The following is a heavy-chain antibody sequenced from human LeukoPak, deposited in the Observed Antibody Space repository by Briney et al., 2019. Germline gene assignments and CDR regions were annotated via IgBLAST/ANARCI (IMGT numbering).Heavy chain of an antibody. J-gene: IGHJ4*02. CDR3: ARGLFDGSFFPFDY. V-gene: IGHV1-8*01. CDR2: MNPNSGNT. Sequence: GASVKVSCKTSGYTFTSYDINWVRQGTGQGLEWMGWMNPNSGNTGYAQKFQGRVTMTRNTSISTAYMELSSLRSEDTAVYYCARGLFDGSFFPFDYWGQGTLVTVSS. CDR1: GYTFTSYD. D-gene: IGHD1-26*01.